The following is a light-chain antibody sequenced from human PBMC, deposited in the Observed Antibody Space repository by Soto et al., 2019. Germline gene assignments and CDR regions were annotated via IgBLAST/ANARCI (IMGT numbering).Light chain of an antibody. Sequence: DFQMTQSPSTLSASVGDRVTITCRASQSIHSWLAWYQLKPGRAPKLLMYKASTLETGVPSRFSGSGSGTEFTLTISSXQPDDFAAYHCHQYNAHPYTFGQGTKVDIK. CDR2: KAS. J-gene: IGKJ2*01. V-gene: IGKV1-5*03. CDR1: QSIHSW. CDR3: HQYNAHPYT.